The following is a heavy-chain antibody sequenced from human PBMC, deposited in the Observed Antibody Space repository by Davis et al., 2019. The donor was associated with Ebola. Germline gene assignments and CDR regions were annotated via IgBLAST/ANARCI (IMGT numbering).Heavy chain of an antibody. CDR1: GGSISSGSYY. D-gene: IGHD4-17*01. J-gene: IGHJ4*02. CDR3: ARASTVTTWYFDY. Sequence: PSETLSLTCTVSGGSISSGSYYWSWIRQPAGKGLEWIGHIYTSGSTNYNPSLKSRVTMSVDTSKNQFSLKLSSVTAADTAVYYCARASTVTTWYFDYWGQGTLVTVSS. CDR2: IYTSGST. V-gene: IGHV4-61*09.